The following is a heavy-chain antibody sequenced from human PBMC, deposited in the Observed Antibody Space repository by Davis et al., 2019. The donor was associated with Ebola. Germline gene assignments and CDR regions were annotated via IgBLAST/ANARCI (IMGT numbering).Heavy chain of an antibody. D-gene: IGHD1-26*01. Sequence: ASVKVSCKASGYTFTSYGISWVRQAPGKGLEWMGGFDPEDGETIYAQKFQGRVTMTEDTSTDTAYMELSSLRSEDTAVYYCATSGTTLNWFDPWGQGTLVTVSS. J-gene: IGHJ5*02. CDR3: ATSGTTLNWFDP. CDR1: GYTFTSYG. V-gene: IGHV1-24*01. CDR2: FDPEDGET.